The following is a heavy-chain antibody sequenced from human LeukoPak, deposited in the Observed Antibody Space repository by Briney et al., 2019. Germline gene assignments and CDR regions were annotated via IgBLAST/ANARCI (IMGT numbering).Heavy chain of an antibody. D-gene: IGHD2-2*01. CDR2: IYSGGST. J-gene: IGHJ4*02. CDR1: GFTVSSNY. V-gene: IGHV3-53*01. Sequence: GGSLRLSCAASGFTVSSNYMSWVRQAPGKGLEWVSVIYSGGSTYYADSVKGRFTISRDNSKNTLDLQMNSLRAEDTAVYYCAGVGGDYCSTTSCYASFDYWGQGTLVTVSS. CDR3: AGVGGDYCSTTSCYASFDY.